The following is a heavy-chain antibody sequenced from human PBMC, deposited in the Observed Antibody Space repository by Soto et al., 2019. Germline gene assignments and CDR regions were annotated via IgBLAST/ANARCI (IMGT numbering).Heavy chain of an antibody. J-gene: IGHJ4*02. CDR1: GGSFSGYY. D-gene: IGHD1-20*01. Sequence: SETLSLTCSVYGGSFSGYYWSWSRQPPGKGLEWIGEINHSGSTNYNPSLKSRVTISVDTSKNQFSLKLSSVTAADTAVYYCARGRYNWNYWGQGTLVTVSS. CDR3: ARGRYNWNY. CDR2: INHSGST. V-gene: IGHV4-34*01.